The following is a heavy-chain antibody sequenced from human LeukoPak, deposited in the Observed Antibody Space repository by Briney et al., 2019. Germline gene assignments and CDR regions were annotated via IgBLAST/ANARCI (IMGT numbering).Heavy chain of an antibody. Sequence: GGSLRLSCAASGFTFDDYAMHWVRQAPGKGLEWVSGISWNSGRIGYADSVKGRFTISRDNAKNSLYLQMNSLRAEDTAVYYCVRDYGDYYYYYYMDVWGKGTTVTISS. CDR1: GFTFDDYA. V-gene: IGHV3-9*01. CDR3: VRDYGDYYYYYYMDV. J-gene: IGHJ6*03. D-gene: IGHD4-17*01. CDR2: ISWNSGRI.